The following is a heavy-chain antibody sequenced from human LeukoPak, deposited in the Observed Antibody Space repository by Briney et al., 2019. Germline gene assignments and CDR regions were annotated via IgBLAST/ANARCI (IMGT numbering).Heavy chain of an antibody. CDR1: GFTFSTYW. CDR2: INDAGSST. V-gene: IGHV3-74*01. J-gene: IGHJ4*02. D-gene: IGHD1/OR15-1a*01. CDR3: ARDRNTSLDY. Sequence: TGGSLRLSCAASGFTFSTYWMHWVRQAPGKGLLWVSRINDAGSSTRNADSVRGRFTISRDNAKNTLYLQMNSLRDEDTAVYYCARDRNTSLDYWGQGTLVTVSS.